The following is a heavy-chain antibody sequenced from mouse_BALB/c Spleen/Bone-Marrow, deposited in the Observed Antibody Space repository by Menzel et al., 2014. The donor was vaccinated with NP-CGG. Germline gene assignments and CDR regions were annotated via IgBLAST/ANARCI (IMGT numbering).Heavy chain of an antibody. CDR3: ARSRDGYFDV. V-gene: IGHV1S41*01. CDR1: GYTFTSYW. Sequence: DLVKPGASVKLSCKASGYTFTSYWINLIKQRPGQGLEWIGRIAPGSGSTYYNEMFKGKATLTVDTSSSTAYIQLSSLSSEDSAVYFCARSRDGYFDVWGAGTTVTVSS. CDR2: IAPGSGST. J-gene: IGHJ1*01.